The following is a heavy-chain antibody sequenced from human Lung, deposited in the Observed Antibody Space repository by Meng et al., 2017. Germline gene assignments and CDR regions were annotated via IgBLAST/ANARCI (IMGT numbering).Heavy chain of an antibody. Sequence: VDRQQWVEGLLKPSQTLSLHCGVSGGFFCDYYLSWIRSPPGKGLEWNGEINHSGSSNYNPSLESRATISVDTSQNNLSLKLSSVTAADSAVYYSARGPTTMAHDFDYWGQGTLVTVSS. CDR3: ARGPTTMAHDFDY. CDR1: GGFFCDYY. CDR2: INHSGSS. D-gene: IGHD4-11*01. V-gene: IGHV4-34*01. J-gene: IGHJ4*02.